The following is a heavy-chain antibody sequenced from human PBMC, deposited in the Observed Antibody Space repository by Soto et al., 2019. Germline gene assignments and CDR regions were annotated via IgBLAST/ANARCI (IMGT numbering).Heavy chain of an antibody. D-gene: IGHD3-9*01. J-gene: IGHJ6*02. CDR3: AREDDILTGYYPDGGGMDV. V-gene: IGHV1-69*08. CDR2: IIPILGIA. CDR1: GGTFSSYT. Sequence: QVQLVQSGAEVKKPGSSVKVSCKASGGTFSSYTISWVRQAPGQGLEWMGRIIPILGIANYAQKFQGRVTITADKSTSTAYMELSSLRAEDTAVYYCAREDDILTGYYPDGGGMDVWVQGTTVTVSS.